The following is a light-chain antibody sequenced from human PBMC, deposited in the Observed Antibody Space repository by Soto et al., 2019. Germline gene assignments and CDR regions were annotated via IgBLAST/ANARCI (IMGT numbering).Light chain of an antibody. CDR3: QQSYRTPFT. J-gene: IGKJ5*01. CDR2: AAS. Sequence: DIQMTQSPSSLSASLGDRVTLTCRASQSISSYLNWYQQKPGQAPRLLIYAASSLPTGIPSRFSGSGSGTAFTLTISSLQPEDFATYYCQQSYRTPFTFGQGTRVEIK. V-gene: IGKV1-39*01. CDR1: QSISSY.